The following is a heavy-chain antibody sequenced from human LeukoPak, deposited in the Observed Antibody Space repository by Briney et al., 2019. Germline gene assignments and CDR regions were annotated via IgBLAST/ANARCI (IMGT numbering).Heavy chain of an antibody. CDR2: IKQDGSMT. Sequence: GGSLSLTCAVSGFTLSNYWMSWVRQAPGTGLEWVADIKQDGSMTQYADSVRGRFTISRDNAKSSVYLQMSSLKAEDSAIYYCARDESGGYYVYWGQGTLVTVSS. D-gene: IGHD4-23*01. J-gene: IGHJ4*02. CDR3: ARDESGGYYVY. V-gene: IGHV3-7*01. CDR1: GFTLSNYW.